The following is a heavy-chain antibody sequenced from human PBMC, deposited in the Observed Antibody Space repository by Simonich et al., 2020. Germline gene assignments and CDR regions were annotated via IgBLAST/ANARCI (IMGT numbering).Heavy chain of an antibody. CDR2: INPNGGGT. CDR3: ARPRITIFGVVKGACDI. Sequence: QVQLVQSGAEVKKPGASVKVSCKASGYTFTGYYMHWVRQAPGQGLELVGWINPNGGGTNYAQKFQGRVTMTRDTSISTAYMELSRLRSDDTAVYYCARPRITIFGVVKGACDIWGQGTMVTVSS. CDR1: GYTFTGYY. D-gene: IGHD3-3*01. V-gene: IGHV1-2*02. J-gene: IGHJ3*02.